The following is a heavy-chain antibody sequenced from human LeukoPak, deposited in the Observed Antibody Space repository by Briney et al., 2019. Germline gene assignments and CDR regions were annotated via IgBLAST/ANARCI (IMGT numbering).Heavy chain of an antibody. D-gene: IGHD5-12*01. V-gene: IGHV3-21*01. J-gene: IGHJ3*02. CDR3: ARDIVATLDAFDI. CDR2: ISSSSSYI. Sequence: GGSLRLSCAASGFTFSTYSMNWVRQAPGKGLEWVSSISSSSSYIYFADSVKDRFTVSRDNAKNSLYLHMNSLRAEDTALYYCARDIVATLDAFDIWGQGTMVTVSS. CDR1: GFTFSTYS.